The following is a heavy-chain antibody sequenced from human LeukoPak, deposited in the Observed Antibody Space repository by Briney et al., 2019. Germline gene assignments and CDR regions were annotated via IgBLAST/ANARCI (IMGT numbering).Heavy chain of an antibody. Sequence: SETLSLTCTVSGGSISSSSYYWGWIRQPPGKGLEWIGSIYYSGSTYYNPSLKSRVTISVDTSKNQFSLKLSSVTAADTAVYYCVRGVGWPKITYYYYYMDVWGKGTTVTVSS. V-gene: IGHV4-39*07. CDR3: VRGVGWPKITYYYYYMDV. D-gene: IGHD2-15*01. J-gene: IGHJ6*03. CDR2: IYYSGST. CDR1: GGSISSSSYY.